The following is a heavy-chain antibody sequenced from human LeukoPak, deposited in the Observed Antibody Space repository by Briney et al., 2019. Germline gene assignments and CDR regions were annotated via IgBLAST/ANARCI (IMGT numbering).Heavy chain of an antibody. Sequence: ASVKVSCKASGYTFTSYDINWVRQATGQGLEWMGWMNPNSGNTGYAQKFQGRVTMTGNTSISTAYMELSSLRSEDTAVYYCARSEDYTADAFDIWGQGTMVTVSS. J-gene: IGHJ3*02. V-gene: IGHV1-8*01. D-gene: IGHD4-11*01. CDR3: ARSEDYTADAFDI. CDR2: MNPNSGNT. CDR1: GYTFTSYD.